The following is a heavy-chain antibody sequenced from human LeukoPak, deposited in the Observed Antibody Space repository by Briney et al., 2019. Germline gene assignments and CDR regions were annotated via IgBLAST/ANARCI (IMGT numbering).Heavy chain of an antibody. CDR1: GGSISSSSDY. Sequence: SETLSLTSTVSGGSISSSSDYWGWIRQPPGKGLEWIGSIYYSGSTYYNPSLKSRVTISVDTSKNQFSLKLSSVTAADTAVYYCARGTTGYSSGWYVSSGFDYWGQGTLVTVSS. V-gene: IGHV4-39*07. CDR2: IYYSGST. D-gene: IGHD6-19*01. CDR3: ARGTTGYSSGWYVSSGFDY. J-gene: IGHJ4*02.